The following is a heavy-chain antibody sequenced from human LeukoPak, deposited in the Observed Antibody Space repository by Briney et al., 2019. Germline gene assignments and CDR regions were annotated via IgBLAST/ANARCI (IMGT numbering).Heavy chain of an antibody. CDR1: GFTFSSYT. CDR2: ISSSSSYI. D-gene: IGHD1-1*01. V-gene: IGHV3-21*01. CDR3: ARERQLERLAFGKEGSAFDY. Sequence: GGSLRLSCAASGFTFSSYTMNWVRQAPGKGLEWVSSISSSSSYIYYAASVKGRFTISRDNAKNSLYLQMNRLRAEDTAVYYCARERQLERLAFGKEGSAFDYWGQGTLVTVSS. J-gene: IGHJ4*02.